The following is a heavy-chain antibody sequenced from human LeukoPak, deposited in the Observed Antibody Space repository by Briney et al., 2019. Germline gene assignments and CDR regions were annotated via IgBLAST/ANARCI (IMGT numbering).Heavy chain of an antibody. V-gene: IGHV4-39*01. CDR1: GASISRSDYF. CDR3: ARSSEYGDPFNY. CDR2: IYYSGSA. D-gene: IGHD4-17*01. J-gene: IGHJ4*02. Sequence: SETLSLTCTVSGASISRSDYFWGWIRQPPGKGLEWIGSIYYSGSAYYSPSLKGRVTISVDTSKNQFSLKLSSVTAADTAVYYCARSSEYGDPFNYWGQGTLVTVSS.